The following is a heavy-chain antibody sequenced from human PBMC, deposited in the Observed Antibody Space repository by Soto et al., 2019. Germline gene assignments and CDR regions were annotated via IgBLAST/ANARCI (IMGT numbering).Heavy chain of an antibody. J-gene: IGHJ4*02. CDR3: ARAQTVLDD. D-gene: IGHD2-15*01. V-gene: IGHV1-18*01. Sequence: ASVKVSCKASGYTFTSYAFNWVRQAPGQGLEWMGWISAYSGNTKYSQKFQGRVTMTTDTSTSTAYMELRSLTSDDTAVYFGARAQTVLDDWGQGTLVTVSS. CDR2: ISAYSGNT. CDR1: GYTFTSYA.